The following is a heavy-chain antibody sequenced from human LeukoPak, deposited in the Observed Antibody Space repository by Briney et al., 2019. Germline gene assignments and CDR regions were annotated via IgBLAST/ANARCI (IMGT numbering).Heavy chain of an antibody. Sequence: ASVKVSCKASGYTFTIYDINWVRQAAGQGLDWMGWMNPDSGNTDFAQKFQGRVTMTRNTSISTAYMELSSLTSEDTAVYYCAVHLPGDYLDPWGQGTLVTVSS. CDR2: MNPDSGNT. D-gene: IGHD4-17*01. V-gene: IGHV1-8*01. CDR1: GYTFTIYD. CDR3: AVHLPGDYLDP. J-gene: IGHJ5*02.